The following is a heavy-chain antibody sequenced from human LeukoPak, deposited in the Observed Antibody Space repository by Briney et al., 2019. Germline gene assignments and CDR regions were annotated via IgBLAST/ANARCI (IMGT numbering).Heavy chain of an antibody. CDR3: ARVEDDFWSGSPRFDY. Sequence: SETLSLTCTVSGGSISSYYWSWIRQPPGKGLEWIGYIYYSGSTNYNPSLKSRVTISVDTSKNQFSLKLSSVTAADTAVYYCARVEDDFWSGSPRFDYWGQGTLVTVSS. D-gene: IGHD3-3*01. J-gene: IGHJ4*02. V-gene: IGHV4-59*12. CDR1: GGSISSYY. CDR2: IYYSGST.